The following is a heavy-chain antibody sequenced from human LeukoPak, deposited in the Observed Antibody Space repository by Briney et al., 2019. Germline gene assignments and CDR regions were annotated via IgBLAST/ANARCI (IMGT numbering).Heavy chain of an antibody. CDR2: INSDGSSI. J-gene: IGHJ4*02. CDR1: GFTFSSHW. D-gene: IGHD2-8*01. V-gene: IGHV3-74*01. CDR3: ARYDGYFDY. Sequence: GGSLRLSCAASGFTFSSHWMHWVRQAPGKGLVWVSRINSDGSSISYADSVKGRFTISRDNSKNTLYLQMNSLRAEDTAVYYCARYDGYFDYWGQGTLVTVSS.